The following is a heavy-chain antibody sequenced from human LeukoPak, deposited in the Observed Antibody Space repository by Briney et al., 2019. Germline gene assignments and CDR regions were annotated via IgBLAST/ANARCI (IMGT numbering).Heavy chain of an antibody. CDR2: FSTRGII. Sequence: SETLSLTCTVSGGPISGYYWSWLRQPAGKGLEWIGRFSTRGIINYNPSLKSRVTMSVDTSKNHFSLKLRSVTAADTAVYYCARDLDGDSFYFDNWGQGTLVTVPS. CDR3: ARDLDGDSFYFDN. D-gene: IGHD7-27*01. CDR1: GGPISGYY. V-gene: IGHV4-4*07. J-gene: IGHJ4*02.